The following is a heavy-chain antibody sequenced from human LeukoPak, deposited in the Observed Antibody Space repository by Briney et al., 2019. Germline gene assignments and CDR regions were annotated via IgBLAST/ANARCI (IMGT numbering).Heavy chain of an antibody. J-gene: IGHJ6*02. Sequence: ASVKVSCKASGYTFTSYDISWVRQATGQGLEWMGWMNPNSGNTGYAQKFQGRVTMTRNTSISTAYMELSSLRSEDTAVYYCATGSSSSSYYYGMDVWGQGTTVTVSS. CDR1: GYTFTSYD. CDR2: MNPNSGNT. CDR3: ATGSSSSSYYYGMDV. V-gene: IGHV1-8*01. D-gene: IGHD6-6*01.